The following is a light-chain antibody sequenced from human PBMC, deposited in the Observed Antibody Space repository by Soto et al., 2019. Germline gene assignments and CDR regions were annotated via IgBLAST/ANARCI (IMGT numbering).Light chain of an antibody. CDR1: SSNIGSNS. CDR3: AAWDDSLDGGV. V-gene: IGLV1-44*01. J-gene: IGLJ3*02. CDR2: RNN. Sequence: QSVLTQPPSASGTPGERVPISCSGSSSNIGSNSVNWYRQLPGTAPKLLTYRNNQRPSGVPDRFSGSKSGTSASLAISGLQSEDEADYYCAAWDDSLDGGVFGGGTKLTVL.